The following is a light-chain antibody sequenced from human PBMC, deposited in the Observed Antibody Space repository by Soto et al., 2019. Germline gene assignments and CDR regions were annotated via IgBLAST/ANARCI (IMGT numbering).Light chain of an antibody. CDR1: ESLLFRNGYNY. CDR3: VQRLHLPGT. Sequence: EIVVTQSPLTLPVTPGEPASISCRSTESLLFRNGYNYLKWYLQKPGQSPQLLIYMGSNRASGVPGRSSGSGTGTDSTLKISGVEADDVGMYYCVQRLHLPGTFGQGTKVEIK. V-gene: IGKV2-28*01. CDR2: MGS. J-gene: IGKJ1*01.